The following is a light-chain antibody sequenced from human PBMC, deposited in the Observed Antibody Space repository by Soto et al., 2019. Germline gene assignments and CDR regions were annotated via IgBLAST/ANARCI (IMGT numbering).Light chain of an antibody. J-gene: IGKJ4*01. CDR2: AAS. Sequence: IQLTQSPSSLSASVGDRVTITCRASQGISSYLAWYQQKPGKAPKLLIYAASTLQSGVPSRFSGRGSGTDFTLTISSLQPEDFETYYCQQLNSYPLTFGGGTKVEIK. V-gene: IGKV1-9*01. CDR3: QQLNSYPLT. CDR1: QGISSY.